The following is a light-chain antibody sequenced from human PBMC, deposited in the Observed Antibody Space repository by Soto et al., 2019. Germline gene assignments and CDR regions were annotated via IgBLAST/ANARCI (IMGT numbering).Light chain of an antibody. V-gene: IGLV1-40*01. Sequence: QSVLTQPPSVSGAPGQRVTISCTGSSSNIGAGYDVHWYQQLPGTAPKLLIYGNSNRPSGVPDRFSGSKSGTSASLAITGLQADDEADYYFQSYDGSLSGWVFGGGTKVTVL. J-gene: IGLJ3*02. CDR2: GNS. CDR3: QSYDGSLSGWV. CDR1: SSNIGAGYD.